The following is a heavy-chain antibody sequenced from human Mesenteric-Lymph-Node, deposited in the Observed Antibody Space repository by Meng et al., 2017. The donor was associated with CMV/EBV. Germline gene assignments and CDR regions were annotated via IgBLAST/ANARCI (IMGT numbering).Heavy chain of an antibody. CDR2: ISSSGGYT. V-gene: IGHV3-21*01. Sequence: SGVSFDKYTINWVRQAPGKGLEWVSSISSSGGYTYYRDSVKGRFTISRDNAKKSVFLQMDSLTSEDTATYFCARIVDYFDINGHGLWGQGALVTVSS. D-gene: IGHD3-22*01. CDR1: GVSFDKYT. CDR3: ARIVDYFDINGHGL. J-gene: IGHJ4*02.